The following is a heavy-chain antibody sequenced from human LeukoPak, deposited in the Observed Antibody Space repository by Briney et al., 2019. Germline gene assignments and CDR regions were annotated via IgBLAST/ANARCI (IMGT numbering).Heavy chain of an antibody. CDR3: AADRGYYYDSI. CDR1: GFTFTSSA. Sequence: VASVKVSCKASGFTFTSSAMQWVRQARGQRLEWIGWIVVDSGNTNYAQKFQERVTITRDMSTSAAYMELSSLRSEDTAVYYCAADRGYYYDSIWGQGTMVTVSS. D-gene: IGHD3-22*01. J-gene: IGHJ3*02. CDR2: IVVDSGNT. V-gene: IGHV1-58*02.